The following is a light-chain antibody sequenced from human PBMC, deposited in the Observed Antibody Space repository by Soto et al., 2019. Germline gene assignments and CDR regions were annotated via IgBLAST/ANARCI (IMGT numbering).Light chain of an antibody. J-gene: IGKJ1*01. CDR2: DAS. CDR3: QQYNSYSPWT. V-gene: IGKV1-5*01. CDR1: QSISSW. Sequence: DIQMTQSPSTLSASVGDRVTITCRASQSISSWLAWYQQKPGKAPKLLIYDASSLESGVPSRFSGSGSGTEFTLTISSLQPDDFAAYYCQQYNSYSPWTFGQGPKLEIK.